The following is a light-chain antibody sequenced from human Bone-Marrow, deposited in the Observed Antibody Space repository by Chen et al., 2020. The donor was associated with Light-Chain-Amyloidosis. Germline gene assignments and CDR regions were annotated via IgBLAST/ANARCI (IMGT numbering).Light chain of an antibody. CDR1: SSNIGATSD. CDR2: ANT. Sequence: QAVLTQPPSVSGAPGQRVTVSCTGSSSNIGATSDVHWYQQLPGTAPKLLIYANTNRPSGVPDRFSGSKSCTSSSLAITGLQAGDEADYYCQSYDSSLSGYVFGTGTKVTVL. V-gene: IGLV1-40*01. J-gene: IGLJ1*01. CDR3: QSYDSSLSGYV.